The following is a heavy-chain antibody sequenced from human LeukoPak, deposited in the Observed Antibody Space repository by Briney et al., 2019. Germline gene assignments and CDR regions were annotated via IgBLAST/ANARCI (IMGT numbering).Heavy chain of an antibody. Sequence: ASVKVSCKASGYTFTGYYMHWVRQAPGQGLEWMGWINPNSGGTNYAQKFQGRVTMTRDTSISTAYMELSRLRSDDTAVYYCARDYCGGDCDFETFDYWGQGTLVTVSS. CDR3: ARDYCGGDCDFETFDY. J-gene: IGHJ4*02. CDR2: INPNSGGT. CDR1: GYTFTGYY. V-gene: IGHV1-2*02. D-gene: IGHD2-21*02.